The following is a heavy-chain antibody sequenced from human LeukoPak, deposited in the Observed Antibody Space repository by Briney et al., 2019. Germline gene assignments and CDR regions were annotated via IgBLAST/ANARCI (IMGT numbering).Heavy chain of an antibody. CDR2: IYTSGST. V-gene: IGHV4-4*07. J-gene: IGHJ2*01. Sequence: SETLSLTCTVSGGSISSYYWRWIRQPAGKGLEWIGRIYTSGSTNYNPSLKSRVTISVDTSKNQFSLLLHSVTAADTAVYYCARVWLSSGSYWYFDFWGRGTLVIVSS. CDR1: GGSISSYY. D-gene: IGHD3-22*01. CDR3: ARVWLSSGSYWYFDF.